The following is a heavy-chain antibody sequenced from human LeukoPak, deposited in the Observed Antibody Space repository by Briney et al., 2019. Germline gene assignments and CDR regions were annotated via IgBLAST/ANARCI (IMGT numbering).Heavy chain of an antibody. V-gene: IGHV4-59*01. J-gene: IGHJ5*02. CDR3: ARVVVRNWFDP. CDR1: GGSISSYY. D-gene: IGHD6-6*01. CDR2: IYYSGST. Sequence: SETLSLTCTVSGGSISSYYWSWIRQPPGKGLEGIGYIYYSGSTNYSPSLKSRVTISVDTSKNQFSLKLSSVTAADTAVYYCARVVVRNWFDPWGQGTLVTVSS.